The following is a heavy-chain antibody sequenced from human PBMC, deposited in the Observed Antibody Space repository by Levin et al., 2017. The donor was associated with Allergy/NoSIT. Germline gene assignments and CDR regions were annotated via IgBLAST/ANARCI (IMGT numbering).Heavy chain of an antibody. Sequence: GGSLRLSCAASGFTFSSYGMHWVRQAPGKGLEWVAVISYDGSNKYYADSVKGRFTISRDNSKNMLYLQMNSLRAEDTAVYYCAKGWELYWYFDLWGRGTLVTVSS. CDR2: ISYDGSNK. D-gene: IGHD1-26*01. V-gene: IGHV3-30*18. CDR1: GFTFSSYG. CDR3: AKGWELYWYFDL. J-gene: IGHJ2*01.